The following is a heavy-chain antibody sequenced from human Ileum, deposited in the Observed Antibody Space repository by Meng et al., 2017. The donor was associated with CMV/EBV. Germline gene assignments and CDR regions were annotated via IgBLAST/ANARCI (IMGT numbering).Heavy chain of an antibody. V-gene: IGHV1-3*01. Sequence: QVQLVQSGAEAKKPGASVKVSCKASGYTFIKYAVHWVRQAPGQGLEWMGWINDGNGNTKYSQKFQGRVTFTRDTSASTAYMEVSSLKSEDTAVYYCARIENGAHFDSWGQGSLVTVSS. CDR1: GYTFIKYA. CDR2: INDGNGNT. CDR3: ARIENGAHFDS. D-gene: IGHD2-8*01. J-gene: IGHJ4*01.